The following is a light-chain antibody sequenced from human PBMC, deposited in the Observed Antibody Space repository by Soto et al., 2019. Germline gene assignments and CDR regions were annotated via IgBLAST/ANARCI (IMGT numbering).Light chain of an antibody. CDR2: EVS. CDR1: SSDVGSYNR. Sequence: QSALTQPPSVSGSPGQSVTISCTGTSSDVGSYNRVSWYQQPPGTAPKLMIYEVSNRPSGVPDRFSGSKSGNTASLTISGLQAEDEADYFCCSYTSSSTYVFGTVTKVTVL. V-gene: IGLV2-18*02. CDR3: CSYTSSSTYV. J-gene: IGLJ1*01.